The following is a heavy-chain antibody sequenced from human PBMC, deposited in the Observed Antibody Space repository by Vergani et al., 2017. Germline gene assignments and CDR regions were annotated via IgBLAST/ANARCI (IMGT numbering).Heavy chain of an antibody. CDR3: ARDAGWNYSWGYYYYMDV. CDR2: FDPEDGET. D-gene: IGHD1-7*01. CDR1: GYTLTELS. J-gene: IGHJ6*03. V-gene: IGHV1-24*01. Sequence: QVQLVQSGAEVKKPGASVKVSCKVSGYTLTELSMHWVRQAPGKGLEWMGGFDPEDGETIYAQKFQGRVTITADESTSTAYMELSSLRSEDTAVYYCARDAGWNYSWGYYYYMDVWGKGTTVTVSS.